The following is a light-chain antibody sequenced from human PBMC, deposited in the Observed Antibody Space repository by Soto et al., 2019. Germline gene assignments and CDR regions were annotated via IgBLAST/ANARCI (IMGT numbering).Light chain of an antibody. CDR1: QSVSSS. Sequence: EVVMTQSPATLSVSPGDTATLSCRSSQSVSSSVAWYQQKTGQPPRLLIYGASTRATGVSARFSGSGSGTEFTLTISRLQSEDFAVYYCQQYYNWRPRFGQGTKVDIK. J-gene: IGKJ1*01. CDR3: QQYYNWRPR. V-gene: IGKV3-15*01. CDR2: GAS.